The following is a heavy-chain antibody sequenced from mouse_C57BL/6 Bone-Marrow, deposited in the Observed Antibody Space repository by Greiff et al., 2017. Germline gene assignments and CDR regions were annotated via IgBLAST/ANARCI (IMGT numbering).Heavy chain of an antibody. V-gene: IGHV1-18*01. CDR2: INPNNGGT. CDR1: GYTFTDYN. Sequence: EVQLQQSGPELVKPGASVKIPCKASGYTFTDYNMDWVKQSHGKSLEWIGDINPNNGGTIYNQKFKGKATLTVDKSSSTAYMELRSLTSEDTAVYYCARSAYYSNHYYAMDYWGQGTSVTVSS. D-gene: IGHD2-5*01. J-gene: IGHJ4*01. CDR3: ARSAYYSNHYYAMDY.